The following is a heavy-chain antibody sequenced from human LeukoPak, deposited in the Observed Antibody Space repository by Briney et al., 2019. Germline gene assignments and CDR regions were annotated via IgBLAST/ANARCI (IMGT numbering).Heavy chain of an antibody. CDR2: IKHDGSEK. D-gene: IGHD5-18*01. CDR1: GFTFSTSW. J-gene: IGHJ4*01. CDR3: ARHLSGVTGYTYGRGIDY. V-gene: IGHV3-7*01. Sequence: GGSLRLSCAASGFTFSTSWMTWVRQAPGKGLEFVANIKHDGSEKYYVDSVQGRFTISRDNAKNSLYLQMNSLRAEDTAVYYCARHLSGVTGYTYGRGIDYWGQGTLVTVSS.